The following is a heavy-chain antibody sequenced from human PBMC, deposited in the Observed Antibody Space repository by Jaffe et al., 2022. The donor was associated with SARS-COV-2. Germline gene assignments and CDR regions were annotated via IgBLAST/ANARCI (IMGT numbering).Heavy chain of an antibody. CDR3: ARKGTMVRGTNAPFDI. Sequence: EVQLVESGGGLVKPGGSLRLSCAASGFTFSSYSMNWVRQAPGKGLEWVSSISSSSSYIYYADSVKGRFTISRDNAKNSLYLQMNSLRAEDTAVYYCARKGTMVRGTNAPFDIWGQGTMVTVSS. J-gene: IGHJ3*02. V-gene: IGHV3-21*01. D-gene: IGHD3-10*01. CDR1: GFTFSSYS. CDR2: ISSSSSYI.